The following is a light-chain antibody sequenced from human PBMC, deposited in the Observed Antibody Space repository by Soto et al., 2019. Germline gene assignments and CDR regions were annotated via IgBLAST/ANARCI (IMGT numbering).Light chain of an antibody. CDR2: AAS. J-gene: IGKJ4*01. V-gene: IGKV1-39*01. CDR3: QQSYSTPIT. Sequence: IRMSQSVSSLSASVGDRVTITCRASQSISSYLNWYQQKPGKAPKLLIYAASSLQSGVPSRFGGSGSGTDFTLTISSLQPEDFATYYCQQSYSTPITSGGGTKVDNK. CDR1: QSISSY.